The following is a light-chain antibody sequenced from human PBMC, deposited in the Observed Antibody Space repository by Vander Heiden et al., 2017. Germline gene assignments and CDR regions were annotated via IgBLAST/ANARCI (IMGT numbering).Light chain of an antibody. CDR2: SNY. CDR3: AAWDDSRNGWV. V-gene: IGLV1-44*01. J-gene: IGLJ3*02. CDR1: SSKIGSIT. Sequence: QSVLPPPPSASGTPGQRVTIPGAGSSSKIGSITVNWYQQLPGTAPKLLIYSNYKRPSGVPDRFSGSQSGTSPALAISGLQAEDEADYYCAAWDDSRNGWVFGGGTKLTVL.